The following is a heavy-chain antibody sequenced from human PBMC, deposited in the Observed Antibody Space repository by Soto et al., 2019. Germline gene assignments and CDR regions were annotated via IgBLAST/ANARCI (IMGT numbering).Heavy chain of an antibody. J-gene: IGHJ3*01. CDR3: TRDQPITP. Sequence: GGSLRLSCAASGFTFSIYAMSWVRQAPGKGLEWVSVISYDGSNKYYADSVKGRFTISRDNSKNTLYLQMNSLKIEDTAVYYCTRDQPITPWGQGTMVTVSS. D-gene: IGHD3-10*01. CDR1: GFTFSIYA. V-gene: IGHV3-30-3*01. CDR2: ISYDGSNK.